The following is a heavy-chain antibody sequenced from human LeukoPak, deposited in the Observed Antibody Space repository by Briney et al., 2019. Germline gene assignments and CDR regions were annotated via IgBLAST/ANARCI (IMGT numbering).Heavy chain of an antibody. J-gene: IGHJ4*02. CDR1: GGSTSNYY. CDR2: IYYSGST. CDR3: ARTSLADY. V-gene: IGHV4-59*01. Sequence: SETLSLTCTVSGGSTSNYYWSWIRQPPGKGLEWIGYIYYSGSTNYNPSLKSRVTISVDTSKNQFSLKLTSVTAADTAVYYCARTSLADYWGQGTLVTVSS.